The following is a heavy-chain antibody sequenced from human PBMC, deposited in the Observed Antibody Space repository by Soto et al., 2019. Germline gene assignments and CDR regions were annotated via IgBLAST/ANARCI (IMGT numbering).Heavy chain of an antibody. V-gene: IGHV1-18*01. CDR2: ISAYNGNT. D-gene: IGHD3-9*01. Sequence: QVQLVQSGAEVMKPGASVKVSCKASGYTFTSYGISWVRQAPGQGLDWMGWISAYNGNTNYAQKLQGRVTMTTDTSTSTAYMELRSLRSDDTAVYYCARGGYHDILTCYFPIDYWGQGTLVTVSS. CDR1: GYTFTSYG. J-gene: IGHJ4*02. CDR3: ARGGYHDILTCYFPIDY.